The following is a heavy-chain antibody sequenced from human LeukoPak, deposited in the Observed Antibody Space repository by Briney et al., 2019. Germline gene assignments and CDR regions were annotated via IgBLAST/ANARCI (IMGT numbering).Heavy chain of an antibody. J-gene: IGHJ4*02. Sequence: ASVKVSCKASGYTFTSYAMNWVRQAPGQGLEWMGIINPSGGSTSYAQKFQGRVTMTRDMSTSTVYMELSSLRSEDTAVYYCAGERWELLSRVFYFDYWGQGTLVTVSS. CDR1: GYTFTSYA. CDR3: AGERWELLSRVFYFDY. D-gene: IGHD1-26*01. V-gene: IGHV1-46*01. CDR2: INPSGGST.